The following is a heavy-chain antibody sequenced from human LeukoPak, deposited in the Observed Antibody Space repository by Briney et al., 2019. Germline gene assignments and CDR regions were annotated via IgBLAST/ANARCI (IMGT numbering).Heavy chain of an antibody. CDR3: ARGYSSLDY. D-gene: IGHD5-18*01. Sequence: ASVKVSCMASGYTFTGNYMHWVRQAHEQGIEWMGWIDPNSGGTNYAQNFQGRVTMTRDTSISTAYMELNRLRSDDTAVYYCARGYSSLDYWGQGTLVTVSS. CDR2: IDPNSGGT. CDR1: GYTFTGNY. J-gene: IGHJ4*02. V-gene: IGHV1-2*02.